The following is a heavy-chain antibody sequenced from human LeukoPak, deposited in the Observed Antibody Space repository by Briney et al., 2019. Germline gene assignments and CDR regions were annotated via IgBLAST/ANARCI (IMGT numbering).Heavy chain of an antibody. CDR2: IGTAGDT. Sequence: GGSLRLSCAASGFTFSSYDMHWVRQATGKGLEWVSAIGTAGDTYYPGSVKGRFTISRDNSKNTLYLQMNSLRAEDTAVYYCARGNRDNWNDGFDYWGQGTLVTVSS. CDR3: ARGNRDNWNDGFDY. J-gene: IGHJ4*02. D-gene: IGHD1-1*01. CDR1: GFTFSSYD. V-gene: IGHV3-13*01.